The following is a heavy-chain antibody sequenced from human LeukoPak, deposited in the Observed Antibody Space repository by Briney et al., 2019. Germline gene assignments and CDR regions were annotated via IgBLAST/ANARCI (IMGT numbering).Heavy chain of an antibody. Sequence: PGGSLRLSCAASGFTVSSNYMSWVRQAPGKGLEWVSVIYSGGSTYYADSVKGRFTISSDNSKNTLYLQMNSLRAEDTAVYYCARGVVAATNFDYWGQGTLVTVSS. J-gene: IGHJ4*02. V-gene: IGHV3-53*01. D-gene: IGHD2-15*01. CDR2: IYSGGST. CDR1: GFTVSSNY. CDR3: ARGVVAATNFDY.